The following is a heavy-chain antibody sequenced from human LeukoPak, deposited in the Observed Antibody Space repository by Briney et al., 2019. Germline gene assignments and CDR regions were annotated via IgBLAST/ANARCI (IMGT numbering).Heavy chain of an antibody. CDR2: ISGSGGST. Sequence: GGSLRLSCEASGFTFSCYAMSWVRQAPGTGLEWVSAISGSGGSTYYADSVKGRFTISRDNSKNTLYLQMNSLRAEDTAVYYCARTVVVVSLDAFDIWGQGTMVTVSS. CDR3: ARTVVVVSLDAFDI. CDR1: GFTFSCYA. V-gene: IGHV3-23*01. J-gene: IGHJ3*02. D-gene: IGHD3-22*01.